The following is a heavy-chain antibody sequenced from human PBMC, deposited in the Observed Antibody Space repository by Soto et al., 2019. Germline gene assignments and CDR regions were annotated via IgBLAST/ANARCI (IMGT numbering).Heavy chain of an antibody. CDR3: APHRGYYDY. V-gene: IGHV3-48*01. CDR2: ISSSSSTI. CDR1: GFTFSSYS. J-gene: IGHJ4*02. D-gene: IGHD3-22*01. Sequence: EVQLVESGGGLVQPGGSLRLSCAASGFTFSSYSMNWVRQAPGKGLEWVSYISSSSSTIYYADSVKGRFTISRDNTKNALYLPRNSLRAEDTAVYYCAPHRGYYDYWGQGTLVTVSS.